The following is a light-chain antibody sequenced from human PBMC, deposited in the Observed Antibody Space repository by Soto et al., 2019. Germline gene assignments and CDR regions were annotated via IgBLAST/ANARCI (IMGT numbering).Light chain of an antibody. CDR3: SSYTGTNVI. J-gene: IGLJ2*01. CDR2: DVN. Sequence: QSVLTQPPSASGSRGQSVTISCTGTLSDVGGQNLVSWYRQDPGKAPKLIIYDVNQRPSGVPDRFSGSKSGSTASLTVSGLQAEDEANYYCSSYTGTNVIFGGGTKLTVL. CDR1: LSDVGGQNL. V-gene: IGLV2-8*01.